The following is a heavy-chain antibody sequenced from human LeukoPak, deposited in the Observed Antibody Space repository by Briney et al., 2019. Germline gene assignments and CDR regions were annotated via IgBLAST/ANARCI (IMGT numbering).Heavy chain of an antibody. Sequence: SETLFLTCTVSGGSISSGSYYWSWIRQPAGKGLEWIGRIYTSGSTNYNPSLKSRVTISVDTSKNQFSLKLSSVTAADTAVYYCARVDPSSSWPFDYWGQGTLVTVSS. CDR1: GGSISSGSYY. D-gene: IGHD6-13*01. V-gene: IGHV4-61*02. J-gene: IGHJ4*02. CDR2: IYTSGST. CDR3: ARVDPSSSWPFDY.